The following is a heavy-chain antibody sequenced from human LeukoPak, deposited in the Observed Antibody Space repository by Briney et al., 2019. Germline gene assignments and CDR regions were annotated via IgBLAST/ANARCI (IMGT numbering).Heavy chain of an antibody. CDR2: IYSDGRRT. Sequence: GGSLRLSCAASGFSFSSNWMHWVRQAPGKGLVWVSRIYSDGRRTDYADSVKGRFTISGDSAKNTLYLEMTGLRAEDTAVYYCTRSGRGGAFDIWGQGTMVTVS. CDR3: TRSGRGGAFDI. J-gene: IGHJ3*02. V-gene: IGHV3-74*01. CDR1: GFSFSSNW. D-gene: IGHD1-26*01.